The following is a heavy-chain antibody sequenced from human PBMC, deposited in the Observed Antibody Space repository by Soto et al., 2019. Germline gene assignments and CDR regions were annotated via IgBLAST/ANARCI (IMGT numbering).Heavy chain of an antibody. CDR1: GFTFSSYA. CDR2: ISYDGSNK. Sequence: GGSLRLSCAASGFTFSSYAMHWVRQAPGKGLEWVAVISYDGSNKYYADSVKGRFTISRDNSKNTLYLQMNSLRAEDTAVYYCARTYYDFWSGYYTQPSYYYYGMDVWG. J-gene: IGHJ6*02. V-gene: IGHV3-30-3*01. D-gene: IGHD3-3*01. CDR3: ARTYYDFWSGYYTQPSYYYYGMDV.